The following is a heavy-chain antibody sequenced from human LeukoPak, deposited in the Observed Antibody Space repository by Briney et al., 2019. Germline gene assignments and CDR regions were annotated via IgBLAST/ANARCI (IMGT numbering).Heavy chain of an antibody. CDR2: MYYSGSI. J-gene: IGHJ1*01. Sequence: SETLSLTCTVSTGSISSSSYYWGWIRQPPGKGLEWIGNMYYSGSIYYNPSLKSRVTISIDTSKNQFSLKLSSVTAADTAVYYCARGDSTVTPKYFQYWGQGTLVTVSS. CDR1: TGSISSSSYY. D-gene: IGHD4-23*01. CDR3: ARGDSTVTPKYFQY. V-gene: IGHV4-39*07.